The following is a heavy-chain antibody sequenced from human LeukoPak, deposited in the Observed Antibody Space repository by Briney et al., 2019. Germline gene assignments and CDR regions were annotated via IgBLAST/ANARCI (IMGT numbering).Heavy chain of an antibody. J-gene: IGHJ4*02. D-gene: IGHD4-17*01. Sequence: GGSLRLSCAASGFTFSTYAMSWVRQAPGKGLEWVSTISGSGRRTYYADSVKGRFTISRDNPKSTLYLQMNSLRADETAVYYCANMAHGDYEIPRDYWGQGTLVTVSS. CDR2: ISGSGRRT. V-gene: IGHV3-23*01. CDR1: GFTFSTYA. CDR3: ANMAHGDYEIPRDY.